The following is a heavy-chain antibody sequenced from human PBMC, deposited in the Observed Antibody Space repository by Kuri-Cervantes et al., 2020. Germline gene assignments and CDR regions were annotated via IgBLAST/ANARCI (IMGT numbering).Heavy chain of an antibody. CDR3: ARGRSYYYDSSGYSDY. Sequence: GGSLRLSCAASGFTVSSNYMSWVRQAPGKGLEWVAVISYDGSNKYYADSVKGRFTISRDNSKNTLYLQMNSLRAEDTAVYYCARGRSYYYDSSGYSDYWGQGTLVTVSS. CDR2: ISYDGSNK. CDR1: GFTVSSNY. J-gene: IGHJ4*02. D-gene: IGHD3-22*01. V-gene: IGHV3-30-3*01.